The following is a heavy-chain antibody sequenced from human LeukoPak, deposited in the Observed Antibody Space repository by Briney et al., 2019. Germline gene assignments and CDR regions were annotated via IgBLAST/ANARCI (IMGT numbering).Heavy chain of an antibody. V-gene: IGHV4-34*01. D-gene: IGHD3-10*01. CDR2: INHSGST. CDR1: GGSFSGYY. Sequence: SETLSLTCAVYGGSFSGYYWSWIRQPPGKGLEWIGEINHSGSTNYNPSLKSRVTISVDTSKNQFSLKLSSVTAADTAVYYCARHVIHYYGSGSYYKKLNYYYYYTDVWGKGTTVTISS. J-gene: IGHJ6*03. CDR3: ARHVIHYYGSGSYYKKLNYYYYYTDV.